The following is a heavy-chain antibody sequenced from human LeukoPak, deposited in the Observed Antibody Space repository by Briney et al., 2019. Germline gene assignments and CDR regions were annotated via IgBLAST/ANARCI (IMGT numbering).Heavy chain of an antibody. CDR3: ASTKLGYSSGWH. Sequence: SETLSLTCTVSGGSISSSYSWGWIRQPPGKGLEWIGNIYYSGSTYYNPSLKSRVTISVDTSKNQFSLKLNSVTASDTAISFCASTKLGYSSGWHWGQGTLVTVSS. V-gene: IGHV4-39*01. D-gene: IGHD6-19*01. CDR2: IYYSGST. J-gene: IGHJ4*02. CDR1: GGSISSSYS.